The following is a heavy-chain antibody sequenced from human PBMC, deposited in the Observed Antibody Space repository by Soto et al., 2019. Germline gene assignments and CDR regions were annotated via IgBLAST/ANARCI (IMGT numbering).Heavy chain of an antibody. J-gene: IGHJ6*02. CDR3: ARERTVTTGYYGMDV. Sequence: GGSLRLSCAASGFTFSSYWMSWVRQAPGKGLEWVANIKQNGSEKYYVDSVKGRFTISRDNAKNSLYLQMNSLRAEDTAVYYCARERTVTTGYYGMDVWGQGTTVTVSS. CDR2: IKQNGSEK. CDR1: GFTFSSYW. D-gene: IGHD4-4*01. V-gene: IGHV3-7*01.